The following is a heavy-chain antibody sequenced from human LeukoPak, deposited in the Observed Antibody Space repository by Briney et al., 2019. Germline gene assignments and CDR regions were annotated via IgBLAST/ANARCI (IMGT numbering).Heavy chain of an antibody. D-gene: IGHD6-19*01. CDR1: GFTFSSYS. CDR2: ISSSSSYI. J-gene: IGHJ4*02. CDR3: ARDIAVAGTGY. V-gene: IGHV3-21*01. Sequence: PGGSLRLSCAASGFTFSSYSMNWVRQAPGKGLEWVSSISSSSSYIYYADSVKGRFTISRDNAKNSLYLQINSLRAEDTAVYYCARDIAVAGTGYWGQGTLVTVSS.